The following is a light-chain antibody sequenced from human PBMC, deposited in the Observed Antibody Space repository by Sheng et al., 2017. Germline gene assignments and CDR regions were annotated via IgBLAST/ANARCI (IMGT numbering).Light chain of an antibody. CDR2: GAS. V-gene: IGKV1-39*01. CDR1: RSVSGS. Sequence: DIQMIQSPSSLSASVGDRVTFNCRSTRSVSGSLNWYQHKPGKAPKLLISGASSLQNGVPSRFSGNGSGTDFSLTITSLQPEDFATYYCQQTYTISWTFGQGPKVAIK. CDR3: QQTYTISWT. J-gene: IGKJ1*01.